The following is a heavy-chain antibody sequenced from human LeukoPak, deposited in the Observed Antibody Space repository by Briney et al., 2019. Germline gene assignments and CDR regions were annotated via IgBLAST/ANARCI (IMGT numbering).Heavy chain of an antibody. Sequence: ASVKVSCKASGYTFTGYYMHWVRQAPGQGLEWMGWINPNSGGTNYAQKFQGRVTMTRDTSISTAYMELSRLRSNDTAVYYCARDSSERSLIYSDTWGQGTLVTVSS. V-gene: IGHV1-2*02. J-gene: IGHJ5*02. CDR2: INPNSGGT. CDR1: GYTFTGYY. D-gene: IGHD3/OR15-3a*01. CDR3: ARDSSERSLIYSDT.